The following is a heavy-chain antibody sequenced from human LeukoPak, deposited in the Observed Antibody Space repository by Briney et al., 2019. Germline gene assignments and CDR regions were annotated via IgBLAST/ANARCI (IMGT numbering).Heavy chain of an antibody. D-gene: IGHD4-11*01. CDR1: GASISTRNYY. J-gene: IGHJ5*02. V-gene: IGHV4-39*07. Sequence: SETLSLTCTVSGASISTRNYYWGWIRQPPGKGLEWIGSVDYTGNTYYKPSLRSRLTISVDMSRNQFSLILTSVTAADTAVYYCAKSNAWDWFDPWGQGTLVTVSS. CDR2: VDYTGNT. CDR3: AKSNAWDWFDP.